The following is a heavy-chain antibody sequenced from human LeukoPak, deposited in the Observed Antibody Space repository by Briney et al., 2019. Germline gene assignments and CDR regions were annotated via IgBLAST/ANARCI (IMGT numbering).Heavy chain of an antibody. CDR3: ARREWEVGWFAP. CDR1: GGSISSSSYY. Sequence: SGALSLTCTVSGGSISSSSYYWGWIRHPPGKGLEWSGRIYCSGSTYYNPSLKSRVTISVDTSKNQFSLKLSSVTAADTAVYYCARREWEVGWFAPWGQGTLVTVSS. D-gene: IGHD1-26*01. V-gene: IGHV4-39*01. CDR2: IYCSGST. J-gene: IGHJ5*02.